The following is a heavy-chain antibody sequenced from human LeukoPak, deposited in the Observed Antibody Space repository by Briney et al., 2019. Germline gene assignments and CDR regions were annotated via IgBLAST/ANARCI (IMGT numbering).Heavy chain of an antibody. Sequence: GGSLRLSCAASGFTFSSYGMHWVRQAPGKGLEWVAFIRYDGSNKYYADSVKGRFTISRDNSKNTLYLQMNSLRAEDTAVYYCARFRAAAADPGRAFDIWGQGTMVTVSS. V-gene: IGHV3-30*02. J-gene: IGHJ3*02. CDR2: IRYDGSNK. CDR1: GFTFSSYG. D-gene: IGHD6-13*01. CDR3: ARFRAAAADPGRAFDI.